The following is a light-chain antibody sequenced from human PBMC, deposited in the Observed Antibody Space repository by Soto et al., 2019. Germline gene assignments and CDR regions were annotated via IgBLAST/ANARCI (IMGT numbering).Light chain of an antibody. Sequence: QSVLTQPPSASGSPGQSVTISCTGTNSDVGTYNYVSWYHHHPGKAPKLMIYEVTKRPSGVPDRFSGSKSGNTASLTVAGLQADDEGDYYCMSYAGNNNLVVGGGTQLTVL. J-gene: IGLJ7*01. CDR2: EVT. CDR1: NSDVGTYNY. V-gene: IGLV2-8*01. CDR3: MSYAGNNNLV.